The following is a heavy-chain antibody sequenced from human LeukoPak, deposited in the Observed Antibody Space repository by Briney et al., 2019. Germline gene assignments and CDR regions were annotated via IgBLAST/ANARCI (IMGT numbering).Heavy chain of an antibody. CDR1: GYTFTSYG. V-gene: IGHV1-18*01. J-gene: IGHJ5*02. Sequence: EASVKVSCKASGYTFTSYGISWVRQAPGQGLEWMGWISAYNGNTNYAQKLQGRVTMTTDTSTSTVYMELSSLRSEDTAVYYCARPYYDFWSGSRVDWFDPWGQGTLVTVSS. CDR2: ISAYNGNT. D-gene: IGHD3-3*01. CDR3: ARPYYDFWSGSRVDWFDP.